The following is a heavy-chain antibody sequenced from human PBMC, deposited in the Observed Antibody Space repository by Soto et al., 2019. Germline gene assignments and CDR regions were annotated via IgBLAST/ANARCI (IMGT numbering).Heavy chain of an antibody. V-gene: IGHV1-24*01. CDR2: FDPEDGET. J-gene: IGHJ4*02. CDR3: ATVPSGPYGDFPFDY. CDR1: GYTLTELS. Sequence: GASVKVSCKVSGYTLTELSMHWVRQAPGKGLEWMGGFDPEDGETIYAQKFQGRVTMTEDTSTDTACMELSSLRSEDTAVYYCATVPSGPYGDFPFDYWGQGTLVTVPS. D-gene: IGHD4-17*01.